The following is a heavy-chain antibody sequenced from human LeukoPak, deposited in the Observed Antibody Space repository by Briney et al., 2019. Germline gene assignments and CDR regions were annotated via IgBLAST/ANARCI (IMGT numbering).Heavy chain of an antibody. CDR1: GYTSTNYY. D-gene: IGHD3-10*01. Sequence: ASVNVSCKASGYTSTNYYLHWVRPAPGQGLEWMGIINPSGGSTSYAQKFQGRVTMTSDTSTNTVYMELSSLRSEDTAVYYCARERLTMIRGVTRDAFDIWGQGTMVTVSS. CDR2: INPSGGST. J-gene: IGHJ3*02. CDR3: ARERLTMIRGVTRDAFDI. V-gene: IGHV1-46*01.